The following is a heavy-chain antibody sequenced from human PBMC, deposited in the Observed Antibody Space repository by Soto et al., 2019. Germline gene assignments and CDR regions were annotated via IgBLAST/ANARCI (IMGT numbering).Heavy chain of an antibody. V-gene: IGHV3-30*18. Sequence: QVQLVESGGGVVQPGRSLRLSCAASGFTFSSYGMHWVRQAPGKGLEWVAVISYDGSNKYYADSVKGRFTISRDNSKNTLYLQMNSLRAEDTAVYYCAKAFNWNYPYYFDYWGQGTLVTVSS. CDR2: ISYDGSNK. D-gene: IGHD1-7*01. J-gene: IGHJ4*02. CDR3: AKAFNWNYPYYFDY. CDR1: GFTFSSYG.